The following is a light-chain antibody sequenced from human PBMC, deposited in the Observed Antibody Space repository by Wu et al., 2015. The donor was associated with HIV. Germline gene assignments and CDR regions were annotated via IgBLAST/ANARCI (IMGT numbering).Light chain of an antibody. CDR2: GAS. V-gene: IGKV3-20*01. J-gene: IGKJ4*01. CDR3: QQYGSSPLT. CDR1: QSVSSNY. Sequence: PGERATLSCRASQSVSSNYLAWYQQKPGQAPRLLIYGASRRATGIPDRFSGSGSGTDFTLTISRLEPEDFAVYYCQQYGSSPLTFGGGTKVEIK.